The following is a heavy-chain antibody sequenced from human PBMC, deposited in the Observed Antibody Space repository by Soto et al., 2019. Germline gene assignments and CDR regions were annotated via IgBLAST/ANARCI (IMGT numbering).Heavy chain of an antibody. CDR2: IYYSGST. D-gene: IGHD3-10*01. Sequence: QLQLQESGPGLVKPSETLSLTCTVSGGSISSSSYYWGWIRQPPGKGLEWIGSIYYSGSTYYNPSLKSRVTISVDTSKNQFSLKLSSVTAADTAVYYCARRRITMVRGRGAPFDPWGQGTLVTVSS. CDR1: GGSISSSSYY. CDR3: ARRRITMVRGRGAPFDP. J-gene: IGHJ5*02. V-gene: IGHV4-39*01.